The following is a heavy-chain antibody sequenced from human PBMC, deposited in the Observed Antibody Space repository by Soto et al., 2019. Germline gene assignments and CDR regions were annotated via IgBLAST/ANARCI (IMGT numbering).Heavy chain of an antibody. J-gene: IGHJ4*02. D-gene: IGHD2-2*01. Sequence: EVHLAESGGGLVQPGGSLRLSCVASGFIFTDHWMHWVRQAPGKALVWVARINSGGTRVNYADFVKGRFTISRDNAQDTLYLLLTSLGVDDTAVYYCASCDCSGPSCFFGGTHWGQGTLVTVSS. CDR1: GFIFTDHW. V-gene: IGHV3-74*01. CDR2: INSGGTRV. CDR3: ASCDCSGPSCFFGGTH.